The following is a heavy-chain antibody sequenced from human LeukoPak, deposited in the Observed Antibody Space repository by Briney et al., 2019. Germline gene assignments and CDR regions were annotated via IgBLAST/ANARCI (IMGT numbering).Heavy chain of an antibody. CDR1: GGSISSSSYY. CDR3: ARTTEGGYSYGYFYYYYMDV. V-gene: IGHV4-39*07. Sequence: SETLSLTCTVSGGSISSSSYYWGWIRQPPGKGLEWIGSIYYSGSTYYNASLKSQVSISIDTSKNQFSLKLSSVTAADTAVYYCARTTEGGYSYGYFYYYYMDVWGKGTTVTISS. J-gene: IGHJ6*03. CDR2: IYYSGST. D-gene: IGHD5-18*01.